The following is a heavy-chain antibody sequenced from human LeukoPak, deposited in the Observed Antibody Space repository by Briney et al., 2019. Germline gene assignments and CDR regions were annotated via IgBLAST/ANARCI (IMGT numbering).Heavy chain of an antibody. Sequence: PGGSLRLSCAASGSTFSSYEMNWVRQAPGKGLEWISYISSSGSTIYYADSVKGRFTISRDNAKNSLYLQMNSLRAEDTAVYYCARDNYYGSGALLDYWGQGTLVTVSS. J-gene: IGHJ4*02. V-gene: IGHV3-48*03. D-gene: IGHD3-10*01. CDR2: ISSSGSTI. CDR1: GSTFSSYE. CDR3: ARDNYYGSGALLDY.